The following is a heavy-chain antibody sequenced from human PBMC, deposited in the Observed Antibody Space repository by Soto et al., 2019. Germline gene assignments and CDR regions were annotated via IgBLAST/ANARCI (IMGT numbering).Heavy chain of an antibody. CDR3: ARGERQQQRDY. Sequence: QVQLQESGPGLVKPSGTLSLTCAVSGDSISSDKWWSWVRQPPGKGLEWIGEVYHSGNTNYNPSLKXRXXXSXHKPKNQFSLKLSSVTDADTAMYYCARGERQQQRDYWGQGTLVTVSS. CDR1: GDSISSDKW. J-gene: IGHJ4*02. CDR2: VYHSGNT. D-gene: IGHD6-13*01. V-gene: IGHV4-4*02.